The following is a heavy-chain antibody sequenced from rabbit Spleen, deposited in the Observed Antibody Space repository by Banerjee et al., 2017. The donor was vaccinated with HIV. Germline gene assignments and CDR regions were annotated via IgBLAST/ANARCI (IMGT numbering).Heavy chain of an antibody. V-gene: IGHV1S45*01. CDR2: IDSGSSGFT. CDR3: ARDLDGVIGWNFGW. J-gene: IGHJ4*01. Sequence: QEQLVESGGGLVKPGTSLTLTCIASGVSFSGSSYMCWVRQAPGKGLEWIACIDSGSSGFTYFANWAKGRFTFSKTSSTTVTLQLTSLTAADTATYFCARDLDGVIGWNFGWWGPGTLVTVS. D-gene: IGHD1-1*01. CDR1: GVSFSGSSY.